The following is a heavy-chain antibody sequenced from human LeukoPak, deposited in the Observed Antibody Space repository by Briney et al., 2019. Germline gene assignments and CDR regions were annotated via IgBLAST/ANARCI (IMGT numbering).Heavy chain of an antibody. CDR3: AREGGILAVADTYNWFDP. CDR2: IYYSEST. V-gene: IGHV4-59*12. CDR1: GGSISSYY. D-gene: IGHD6-19*01. Sequence: SETLSLTCTVSGGSISSYYWSWIRQSPGKGLEWIGYIYYSESTYYKPSLKSRVTISVDTSKNQFSLKLSSVTAADTAVYYCAREGGILAVADTYNWFDPWGQGTLVTVSS. J-gene: IGHJ5*02.